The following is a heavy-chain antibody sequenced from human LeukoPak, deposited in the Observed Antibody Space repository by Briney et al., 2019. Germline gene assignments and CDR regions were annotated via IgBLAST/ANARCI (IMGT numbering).Heavy chain of an antibody. CDR1: GDSVSMDSIG. CDR2: TYYKSAWYN. D-gene: IGHD6-19*01. V-gene: IGHV6-1*01. CDR3: ARGTGWPQFDY. J-gene: IGHJ4*02. Sequence: SQTLSLTFAISGDSVSMDSIGWNWIRQSPARGLEWLGRTYYKSAWYNDYAVSVKGRIIINPDTSKNQFSLQLNSVPPEDTAVYYCARGTGWPQFDYWGQGTLVTVSS.